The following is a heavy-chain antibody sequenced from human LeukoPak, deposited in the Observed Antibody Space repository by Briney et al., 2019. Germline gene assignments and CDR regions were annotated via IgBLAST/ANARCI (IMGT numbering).Heavy chain of an antibody. CDR1: GFTFSDYY. J-gene: IGHJ4*02. CDR2: ISYDGSNK. D-gene: IGHD1-26*01. CDR3: AKESIVGATGPFDY. Sequence: GGSLRLSCAASGFTFSDYYMSWIRQAPGKGLEWVAVISYDGSNKYYADSVKGRFTISRDNSKNTLYLQMNSLRAEDTAVYYCAKESIVGATGPFDYWGQGTLVTVSS. V-gene: IGHV3-30*18.